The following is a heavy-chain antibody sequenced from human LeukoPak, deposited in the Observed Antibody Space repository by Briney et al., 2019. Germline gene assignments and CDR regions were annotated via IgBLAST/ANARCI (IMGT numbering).Heavy chain of an antibody. CDR1: GGSFNGYY. D-gene: IGHD2-15*01. CDR2: IYHSGST. CDR3: ASVTPVGAYYYYYGMDV. J-gene: IGHJ6*04. Sequence: PSETLSLTCAVYGGSFNGYYWSWIRQPPGKGLEWIGSIYHSGSTYYNPSLKSRVTISVDTSKNQFSLKLSSVTAADTAVYYCASVTPVGAYYYYYGMDVWGKGTTVTVSS. V-gene: IGHV4-34*01.